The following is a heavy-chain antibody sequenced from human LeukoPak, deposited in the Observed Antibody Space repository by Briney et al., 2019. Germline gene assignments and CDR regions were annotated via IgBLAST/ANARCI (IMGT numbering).Heavy chain of an antibody. V-gene: IGHV1-18*01. D-gene: IGHD3-10*01. CDR2: ISAYNGNT. Sequence: ASVTVSCTASGYTFTSYGISWVRQAPGQGLEWMGWISAYNGNTNYAQKLQGRVTMTTDTSTSTAYMELRSLRSDDTAVYYCARDLDLNLLVHFDYWGQGTLVTVSS. J-gene: IGHJ4*02. CDR3: ARDLDLNLLVHFDY. CDR1: GYTFTSYG.